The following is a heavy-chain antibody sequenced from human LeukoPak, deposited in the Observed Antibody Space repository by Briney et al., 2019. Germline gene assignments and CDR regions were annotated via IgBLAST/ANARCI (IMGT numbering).Heavy chain of an antibody. V-gene: IGHV1-58*02. Sequence: GASVKVSCKASGFSFSSSSMQWVRQARGQRLEWIGWLAVSSGNTNYAQKFRGRVTITRDMSTSTAYMELSSLRSEDTALYYCAAVFGSGYYYYFDYWGQGSLVTVSS. CDR3: AAVFGSGYYYYFDY. CDR2: LAVSSGNT. J-gene: IGHJ4*02. D-gene: IGHD3-22*01. CDR1: GFSFSSSS.